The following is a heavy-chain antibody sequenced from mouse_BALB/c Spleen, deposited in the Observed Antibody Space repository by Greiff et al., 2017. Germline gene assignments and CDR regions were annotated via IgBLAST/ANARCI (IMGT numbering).Heavy chain of an antibody. CDR1: GFTFTDYY. V-gene: IGHV7-3*02. CDR3: ARDKSSPFAY. D-gene: IGHD1-1*01. Sequence: EVKVVESGGGLVQPGGSLRLSCATSGFTFTDYYMSWVRQPPGKALEWLGFIRNKANGYTTEYSASVKGRFTISRDNSQSILYLQMNTLRAEDSATYYCARDKSSPFAYWGQGTLVTVSA. J-gene: IGHJ3*01. CDR2: IRNKANGYTT.